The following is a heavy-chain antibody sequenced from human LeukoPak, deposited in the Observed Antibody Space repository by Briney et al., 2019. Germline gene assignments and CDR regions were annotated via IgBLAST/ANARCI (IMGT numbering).Heavy chain of an antibody. Sequence: SETLSLTCAVYGGSFSGYYWSWIRQRPGKGLEWIGEINHSGSTNYNPSLKSRVTISVDTSKNQFSLKLSSVTAADTAVYYCASSYGDYFFFDYWGQGTLVTVSS. CDR3: ASSYGDYFFFDY. CDR1: GGSFSGYY. V-gene: IGHV4-34*01. D-gene: IGHD4-17*01. CDR2: INHSGST. J-gene: IGHJ4*02.